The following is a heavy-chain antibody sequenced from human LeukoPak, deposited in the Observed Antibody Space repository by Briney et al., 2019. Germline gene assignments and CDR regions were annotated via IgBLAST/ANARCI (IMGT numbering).Heavy chain of an antibody. J-gene: IGHJ6*03. Sequence: ASVKVSCKASGYTFTSYGISWVRQAPGQGLEWMGWISAYNGNTNYAQKLQGRVTMTTDTSTSTAYMELRSLRSDDTAVYYCAREPPYYDFWSGRDYYYYYYMDVWGKGTTVTVSS. CDR2: ISAYNGNT. D-gene: IGHD3-3*01. CDR3: AREPPYYDFWSGRDYYYYYYMDV. V-gene: IGHV1-18*01. CDR1: GYTFTSYG.